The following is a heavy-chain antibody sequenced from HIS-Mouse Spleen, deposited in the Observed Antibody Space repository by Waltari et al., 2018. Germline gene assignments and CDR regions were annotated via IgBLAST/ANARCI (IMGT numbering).Heavy chain of an antibody. D-gene: IGHD7-27*01. Sequence: EVQLGESGGGWIQSGGSRRLPCAASWVSGRNNYMSWVRQAPGQGLEWVSVIYSGGSTYYADSVKGRFTVSRDNSKNTLYLQMNSLRAEDTAVYYCARDDNWGFYYWGQGTLVTVSS. CDR1: WVSGRNNY. V-gene: IGHV3-53*01. CDR2: IYSGGST. CDR3: ARDDNWGFYY. J-gene: IGHJ4*02.